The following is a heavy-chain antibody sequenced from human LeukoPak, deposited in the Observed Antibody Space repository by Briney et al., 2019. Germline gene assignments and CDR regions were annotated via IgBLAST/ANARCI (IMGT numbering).Heavy chain of an antibody. CDR1: GGSFSGYY. CDR3: ARYFAGGYYFDY. Sequence: SETLSLTCAVYGGSFSGYYWSWIRQAPGKGLEWIGYIYDSGSTKYNPSLKSRVTISVDTSKNHFSLQLSSVTAADTAVYYCARYFAGGYYFDYWGQGTLVTVSS. V-gene: IGHV4-59*01. CDR2: IYDSGST. D-gene: IGHD2/OR15-2a*01. J-gene: IGHJ4*02.